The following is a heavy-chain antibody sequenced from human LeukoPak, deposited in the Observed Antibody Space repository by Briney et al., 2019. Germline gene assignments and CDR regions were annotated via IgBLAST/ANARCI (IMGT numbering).Heavy chain of an antibody. Sequence: PGRSLRLCCAASGFTFSSYAMHWVRQATGKGLEWVAVISYDGSNKYYADSVKGRFTISRDNSKNTLYLQMSSLRAEDTAVYYCARDRSYDILTGYYLYYYYYGMDVWGQGTTVTVSS. CDR3: ARDRSYDILTGYYLYYYYYGMDV. CDR1: GFTFSSYA. V-gene: IGHV3-30-3*01. CDR2: ISYDGSNK. J-gene: IGHJ6*02. D-gene: IGHD3-9*01.